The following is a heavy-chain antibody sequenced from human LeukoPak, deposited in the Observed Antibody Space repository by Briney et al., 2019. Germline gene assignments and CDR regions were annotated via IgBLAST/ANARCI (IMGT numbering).Heavy chain of an antibody. D-gene: IGHD3-16*01. CDR1: GGSISTGSYY. V-gene: IGHV4-39*01. J-gene: IGHJ4*02. CDR3: ARLDYGHHDY. Sequence: PSETLSVTCTVSGGSISTGSYYWGWIRQPPGKGLEWIGSIYYSGSTYYNPSLKSRVPISVDTSKNQFSLKLSSVTAADTAVYYCARLDYGHHDYWGQGTLVTVSP. CDR2: IYYSGST.